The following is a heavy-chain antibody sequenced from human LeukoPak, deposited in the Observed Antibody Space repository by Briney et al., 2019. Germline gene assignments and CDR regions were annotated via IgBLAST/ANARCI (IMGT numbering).Heavy chain of an antibody. Sequence: ASVKVSCKASGGTFSSYAISWVRQAPGQGLEWMGGIIPIFGTANYAQKFQGRVTITTDESTSTAYMELSSLRSEDTAVYYCARGAVTQRITIFGVVPGIWFDPWGQGTLVTVSS. V-gene: IGHV1-69*05. D-gene: IGHD3-3*01. CDR3: ARGAVTQRITIFGVVPGIWFDP. CDR2: IIPIFGTA. CDR1: GGTFSSYA. J-gene: IGHJ5*02.